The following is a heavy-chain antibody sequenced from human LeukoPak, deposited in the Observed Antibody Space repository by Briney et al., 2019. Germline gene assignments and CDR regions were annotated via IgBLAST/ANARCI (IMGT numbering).Heavy chain of an antibody. CDR1: GFTLRSYT. J-gene: IGHJ4*02. Sequence: GGSLRLSCAASGFTLRSYTMNWVRQAPGKGLEWVAFIRYDGSNKYYADSVKGRFTISRDNSKNTLYLQMNSLRAEDTAVYYCAKSGYCSSTSCYFFDYWGQGTLVTVSS. V-gene: IGHV3-30*02. CDR3: AKSGYCSSTSCYFFDY. D-gene: IGHD2-2*01. CDR2: IRYDGSNK.